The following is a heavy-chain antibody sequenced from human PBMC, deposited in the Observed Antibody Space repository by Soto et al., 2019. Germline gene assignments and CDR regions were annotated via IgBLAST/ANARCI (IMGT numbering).Heavy chain of an antibody. J-gene: IGHJ6*02. CDR1: GGSISSGDYY. CDR3: ASDEPGPYGMDV. CDR2: IYYSGST. Sequence: QVQLQESGPGLVKPSQTLSLTCTVSGGSISSGDYYWSWIRQPPGKGLEWIGYIYYSGSTYYNPSRKSRGTTTADTSQHQFSLKLSAVTAADTAVYYCASDEPGPYGMDVWGQGTTVTVSS. V-gene: IGHV4-30-4*01.